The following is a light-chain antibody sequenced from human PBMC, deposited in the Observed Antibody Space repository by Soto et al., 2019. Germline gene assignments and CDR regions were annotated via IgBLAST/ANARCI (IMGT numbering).Light chain of an antibody. CDR2: GAS. CDR1: QSVSSTY. CDR3: QQYGASSLT. V-gene: IGKV3-20*01. J-gene: IGKJ3*01. Sequence: EIVLTQSPGTLSLSPGERDTLSCRASQSVSSTYLTLYQQKPGQAPRLLVYGASSRATGIPDRFSGSGSGTDFTLTISRLESEDFAVYYCQQYGASSLTFGPGTKVDIK.